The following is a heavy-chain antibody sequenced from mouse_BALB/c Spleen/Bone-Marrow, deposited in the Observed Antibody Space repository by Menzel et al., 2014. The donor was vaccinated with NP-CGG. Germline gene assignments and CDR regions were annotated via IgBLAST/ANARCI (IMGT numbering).Heavy chain of an antibody. J-gene: IGHJ4*01. V-gene: IGHV1-80*01. Sequence: QVHVKQSGAELVRPGSSVKISCKASGYAFSSYWMNWVKQRPGQGLEWIGQIYPGDGDTNYNGKFKGKATLTADKSSSTAYMQLSSLTSEDSAVYFCARWITTVVAPYVMDYWGQGTSATVSS. CDR1: GYAFSSYW. CDR2: IYPGDGDT. CDR3: ARWITTVVAPYVMDY. D-gene: IGHD1-1*01.